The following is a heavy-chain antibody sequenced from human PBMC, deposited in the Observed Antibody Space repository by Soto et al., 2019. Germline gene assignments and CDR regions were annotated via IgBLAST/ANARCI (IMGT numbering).Heavy chain of an antibody. J-gene: IGHJ6*02. D-gene: IGHD6-13*01. CDR2: INPNSGGT. CDR1: GNTVTHYY. Sequence: ASLNDSCTAPGNTVTHYYTHWVRQAPGQGLEWMGWINPNSGGTNYAQKFQGWVTMTRDTSISTAYMELSRLRSDDTAVYYCARDQTGYSSCMDVWGQGTTVIVSS. CDR3: ARDQTGYSSCMDV. V-gene: IGHV1-2*04.